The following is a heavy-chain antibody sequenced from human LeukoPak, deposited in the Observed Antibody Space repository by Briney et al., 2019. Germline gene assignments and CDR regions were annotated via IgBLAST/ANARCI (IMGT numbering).Heavy chain of an antibody. Sequence: SQTLPLTCAISGDSVSSNSAAWNWIRQSPSRGLEWLGRTYYRSKWYNDYAVSVKSRITINPDTSKNQFSLQLNSVTPEDTAVYYCARGDYCSGGSCYSDGSHNWFDPWGQGTPVTVSS. CDR1: GDSVSSNSAA. D-gene: IGHD2-15*01. V-gene: IGHV6-1*01. CDR2: TYYRSKWYN. J-gene: IGHJ5*02. CDR3: ARGDYCSGGSCYSDGSHNWFDP.